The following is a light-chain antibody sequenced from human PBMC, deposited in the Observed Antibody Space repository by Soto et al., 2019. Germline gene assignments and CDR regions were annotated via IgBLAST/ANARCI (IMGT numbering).Light chain of an antibody. Sequence: EIVLTQSPGTLSLSPGERATLSCRASQTVGSNYLAWYQQKPGQAPRLLIYDASSRATGIPDRFSGSGSGTDFTLTISRLEPEDFAVYYCHQYASSPLSFGQGTKVEIK. CDR2: DAS. J-gene: IGKJ1*01. CDR1: QTVGSNY. CDR3: HQYASSPLS. V-gene: IGKV3-20*01.